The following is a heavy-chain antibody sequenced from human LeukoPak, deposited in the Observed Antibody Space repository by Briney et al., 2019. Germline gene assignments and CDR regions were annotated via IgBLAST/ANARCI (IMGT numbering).Heavy chain of an antibody. CDR1: GGSISSYY. D-gene: IGHD2-21*02. Sequence: SETLSLTCTVSGGSISSYYWSWIRQPPGKGLEWIGYIYYSGSTNYNPSLESRVTISVDTSKNQFSLKLSSVTAADTAVYYCARCGGDCYYSPAFDIWGQGTMVTVSS. V-gene: IGHV4-59*01. CDR3: ARCGGDCYYSPAFDI. CDR2: IYYSGST. J-gene: IGHJ3*02.